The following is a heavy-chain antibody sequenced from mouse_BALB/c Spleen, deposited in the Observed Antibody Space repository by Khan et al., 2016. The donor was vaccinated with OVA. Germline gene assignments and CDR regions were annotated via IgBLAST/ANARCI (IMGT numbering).Heavy chain of an antibody. V-gene: IGHV2-4*02. J-gene: IGHJ4*01. CDR1: GFSLTNYG. CDR2: IWSGGIT. CDR3: ARKRGVHYNMDY. Sequence: QVQLKQSGPGLVQPSQSLSITCTVSGFSLTNYGVHWVRQPPGKGLEWLGLIWSGGITDYNAAFISRLSINKDNTKSQVFFKMNSLQADDTAIYYCARKRGVHYNMDYWGQGTSVTVSS.